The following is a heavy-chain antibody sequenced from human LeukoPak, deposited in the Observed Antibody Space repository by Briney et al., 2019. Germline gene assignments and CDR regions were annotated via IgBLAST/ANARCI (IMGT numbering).Heavy chain of an antibody. CDR1: GFTFYSYA. D-gene: IGHD2-2*01. Sequence: PGGSLRLSCAASGFTFYSYAMSWVRQAPGKGLEWVSAISGSGGSTYYADSVKGRFTISRDNSKNTVYLQMNSLRAEDTAVYYCAKDPGGYCSSTSCLYYFDYWGRGTLVTVSP. CDR2: ISGSGGST. V-gene: IGHV3-23*01. J-gene: IGHJ4*02. CDR3: AKDPGGYCSSTSCLYYFDY.